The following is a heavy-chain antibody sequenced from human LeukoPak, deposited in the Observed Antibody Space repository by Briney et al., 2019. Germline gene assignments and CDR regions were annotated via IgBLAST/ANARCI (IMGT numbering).Heavy chain of an antibody. J-gene: IGHJ3*02. D-gene: IGHD2/OR15-2a*01. V-gene: IGHV4-30-2*01. CDR1: GGSISSGSYS. Sequence: PSETLSLTCAVSGGSISSGSYSWSWIRRPPGKGLEWIGYIYHGGSTYYNPSLKSRVTISVDRSKNQFSLKLSSVTAADTAVYYCARERLYAFDIWGQGTMVTVSS. CDR2: IYHGGST. CDR3: ARERLYAFDI.